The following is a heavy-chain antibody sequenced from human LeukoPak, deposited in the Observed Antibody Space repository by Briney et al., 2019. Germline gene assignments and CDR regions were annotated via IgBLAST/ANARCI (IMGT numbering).Heavy chain of an antibody. V-gene: IGHV3-53*01. CDR3: AREDIVGATPLGY. CDR1: GFTVSSNY. Sequence: GGSLRLSCAASGFTVSSNYMSWVRQAPGKGLEWVSVIYSGGSTYYADSVKGRFTISRDNSKNTLYLQMNSLRAEDTAVYYCAREDIVGATPLGYWGQGTLVTVSS. CDR2: IYSGGST. J-gene: IGHJ4*02. D-gene: IGHD1-26*01.